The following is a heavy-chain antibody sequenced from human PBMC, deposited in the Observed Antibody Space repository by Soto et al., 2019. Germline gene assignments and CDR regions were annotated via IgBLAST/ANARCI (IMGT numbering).Heavy chain of an antibody. CDR3: ARAYYYDISGYFDF. J-gene: IGHJ4*02. CDR1: GDTFTSYY. D-gene: IGHD3-22*01. Sequence: ASVKVSCKASGDTFTSYYMHRVRQAPGQGLEWMGITNPSGGSRSYAQKFQGRVTRTRDTSTSTVYMELSRLRSEDTALYYCARAYYYDISGYFDFWGQGTLVTVSS. V-gene: IGHV1-46*01. CDR2: TNPSGGSR.